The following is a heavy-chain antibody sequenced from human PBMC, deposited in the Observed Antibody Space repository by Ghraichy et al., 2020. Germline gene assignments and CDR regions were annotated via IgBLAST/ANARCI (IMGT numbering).Heavy chain of an antibody. J-gene: IGHJ4*02. V-gene: IGHV3-23*01. CDR2: ISGSGGRT. CDR1: AFTFSNYA. D-gene: IGHD2-21*01. CDR3: AKVGCGGECYYYLEN. Sequence: GGSLRLSCVASAFTFSNYAMTWVRQAPGKGLEWVSGISGSGGRTYYADSVKGRFTISRDNSESTLYLQMNSLRAEGTAAYYCAKVGCGGECYYYLENWGQGTQVTVSS.